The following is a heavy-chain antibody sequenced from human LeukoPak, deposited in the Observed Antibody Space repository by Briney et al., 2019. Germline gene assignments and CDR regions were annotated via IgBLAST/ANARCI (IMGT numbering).Heavy chain of an antibody. D-gene: IGHD6-13*01. Sequence: GGSLRLSCAASGFTFSTYLMSWVRQAPGKGLEWVANIRQDGSEKYYVDSVKGRFTISRDNAKNSLYLQMNSLRAEDTAVYYCARSGYSSSWFNDYWGQGTLVTVSS. CDR3: ARSGYSSSWFNDY. CDR1: GFTFSTYL. CDR2: IRQDGSEK. V-gene: IGHV3-7*01. J-gene: IGHJ4*02.